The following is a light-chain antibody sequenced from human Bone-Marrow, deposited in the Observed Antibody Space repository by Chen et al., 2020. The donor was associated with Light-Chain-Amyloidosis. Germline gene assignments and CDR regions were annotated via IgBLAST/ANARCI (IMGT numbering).Light chain of an antibody. CDR2: GSS. V-gene: IGKV3-20*01. J-gene: IGKJ4*01. Sequence: EIVLTQSPGTLSLSPGEGANLSCRASQTISSNYLTWYQQKFGQAPRLLIYGSSSRATGIPDRCTVSGSGTDFTLTIHRLETDDFAMYYCQQYGTSPLTFGGGTKVEIK. CDR1: QTISSNY. CDR3: QQYGTSPLT.